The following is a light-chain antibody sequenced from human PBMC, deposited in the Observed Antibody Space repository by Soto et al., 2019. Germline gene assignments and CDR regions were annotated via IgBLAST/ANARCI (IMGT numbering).Light chain of an antibody. J-gene: IGKJ1*01. CDR3: QQYNSYSQWT. Sequence: DIQMTQSPSTLSASVGDRVTITCRASQSISSWLAWYQQKPGKAPKLLIYDASSLESGVPSRFSGSGSGTEFTLTISSLQPDDFATYYCQQYNSYSQWTFGQGTRWIS. CDR1: QSISSW. V-gene: IGKV1-5*01. CDR2: DAS.